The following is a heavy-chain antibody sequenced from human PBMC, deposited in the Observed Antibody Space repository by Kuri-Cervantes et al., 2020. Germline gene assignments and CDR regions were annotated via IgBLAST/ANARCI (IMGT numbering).Heavy chain of an antibody. CDR2: IKSKTDGGTT. CDR1: GFTFSNAW. Sequence: ETLSLTCAASGFTFSNAWMSWVRQAPGKGLEWVGRIKSKTDGGTTDYAAPVKGRFTISRDDSKNTLYLQMNSLKTEDTATYYCTRGTYYFGSGSYYWGQGTLVTVSS. CDR3: TRGTYYFGSGSYY. J-gene: IGHJ4*02. D-gene: IGHD3-10*01. V-gene: IGHV3-15*01.